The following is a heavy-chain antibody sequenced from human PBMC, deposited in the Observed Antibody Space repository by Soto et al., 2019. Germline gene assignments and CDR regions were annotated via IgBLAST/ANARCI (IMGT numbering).Heavy chain of an antibody. Sequence: QVQLVESGGGLVKPGGSLRLSCAASGFTFSDYYMSWIRQAPGKGLEWVSYISSSGSTIYYADSVKGRFTISRDNAKNSLYLQMNSLRAEDTAVYYCAREVTYYDILTGYYHNWFDPWGQGTLVTVSS. CDR1: GFTFSDYY. CDR3: AREVTYYDILTGYYHNWFDP. J-gene: IGHJ5*02. V-gene: IGHV3-11*01. CDR2: ISSSGSTI. D-gene: IGHD3-9*01.